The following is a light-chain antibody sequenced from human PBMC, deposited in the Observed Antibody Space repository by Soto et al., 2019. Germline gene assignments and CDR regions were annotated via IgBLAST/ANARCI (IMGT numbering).Light chain of an antibody. Sequence: EVVMTQSPATLSVSPGERATLSCRASQSISSNLAWYQQKPGQAPRLLIYGASTRASGISARFSGSGSGTDFTPTISRLQSEDFAVYYCQQYDNWPPWTFGQGTKVEIK. V-gene: IGKV3-15*01. J-gene: IGKJ1*01. CDR1: QSISSN. CDR2: GAS. CDR3: QQYDNWPPWT.